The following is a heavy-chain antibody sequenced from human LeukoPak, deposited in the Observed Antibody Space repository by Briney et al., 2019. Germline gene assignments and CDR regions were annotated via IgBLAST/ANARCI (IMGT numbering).Heavy chain of an antibody. V-gene: IGHV3-23*01. Sequence: GGSLRLSCAASGFTFSSHGMNWVRQAPGKGLEWVSGIIPSGHTTYYADSVRGRFTISRDNSRNTLYLQMNSLRAEDTAVYYCARGGKRRGITLIVATSTPRDAFDIWGQGTMVTVSS. J-gene: IGHJ3*02. CDR2: IIPSGHTT. D-gene: IGHD3-22*01. CDR3: ARGGKRRGITLIVATSTPRDAFDI. CDR1: GFTFSSHG.